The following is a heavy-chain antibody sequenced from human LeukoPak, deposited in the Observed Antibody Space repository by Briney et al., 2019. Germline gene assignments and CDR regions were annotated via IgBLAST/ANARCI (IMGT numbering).Heavy chain of an antibody. V-gene: IGHV3-23*01. CDR2: ISGSGDST. Sequence: GGSLRLSCVASGFTLRSYVMNWVRQTPGNGLEWVSSISGSGDSTFYADSVKGRFSISRDNSKNTLYLQVNGLRTEDTAVYYCAKDRLLNCRGDCYIFDYWGQGTVVTVSS. CDR1: GFTLRSYV. CDR3: AKDRLLNCRGDCYIFDY. D-gene: IGHD2-21*02. J-gene: IGHJ4*02.